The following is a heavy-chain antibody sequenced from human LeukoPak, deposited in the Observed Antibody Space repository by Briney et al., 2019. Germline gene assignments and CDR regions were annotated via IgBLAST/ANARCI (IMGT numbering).Heavy chain of an antibody. Sequence: SETLSLTCAVYGGSFSGYYWSWIRQPPGKGLEWIGEINHSGSTNYNPSLKSRVTISVDTSKNQFSLKLSSVTAADTAVYYCASLGGYGGPPRAFDIWGQGTMVTVSS. CDR1: GGSFSGYY. D-gene: IGHD4-23*01. V-gene: IGHV4-34*01. CDR2: INHSGST. J-gene: IGHJ3*02. CDR3: ASLGGYGGPPRAFDI.